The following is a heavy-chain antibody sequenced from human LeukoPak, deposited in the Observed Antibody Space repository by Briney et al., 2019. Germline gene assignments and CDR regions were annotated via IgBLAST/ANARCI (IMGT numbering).Heavy chain of an antibody. CDR1: GYSFTSHW. J-gene: IGHJ4*02. Sequence: GESLKISCKGSGYSFTSHWIAWVRQMPGKGLEWMGFIHPRDSDTRNSPSLQGQVTISADKSISTAYLQWSSLKASDTGIYFCARLRDGDYVDYWGQGTLVTVSS. V-gene: IGHV5-51*01. CDR2: IHPRDSDT. CDR3: ARLRDGDYVDY. D-gene: IGHD4-17*01.